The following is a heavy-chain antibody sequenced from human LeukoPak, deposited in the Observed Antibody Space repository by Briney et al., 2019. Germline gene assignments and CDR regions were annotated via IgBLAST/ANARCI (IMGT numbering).Heavy chain of an antibody. D-gene: IGHD3/OR15-3a*01. CDR2: ISDSGGST. CDR3: AKRGVVIRVFLVGFHKEAYYFES. CDR1: GITLSNYG. Sequence: GGSLRLSCAVSGITLSNYGMSWVRQTPGKGLEWVAGISDSGGSTKYADSVKGRFTISRDNPKNTLFLQMNSLRADDTAVYFCAKRGVVIRVFLVGFHKEAYYFESWGQGALVTVSS. V-gene: IGHV3-23*01. J-gene: IGHJ4*02.